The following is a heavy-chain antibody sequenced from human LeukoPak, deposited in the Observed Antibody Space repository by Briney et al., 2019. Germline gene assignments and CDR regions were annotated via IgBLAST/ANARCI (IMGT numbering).Heavy chain of an antibody. CDR2: IYYSGST. D-gene: IGHD2-2*01. V-gene: IGHV4-59*01. CDR3: ARTPGGSSIQDAFDI. Sequence: ASETLSLTCTVSGDSISSYYWSWIRQPPGKGLEWIGYIYYSGSTNYNPSLKSRVTISVDTSKNQFSLKLSSVTAADTAVYYCARTPGGSSIQDAFDIWGQGTMVTVSS. J-gene: IGHJ3*02. CDR1: GDSISSYY.